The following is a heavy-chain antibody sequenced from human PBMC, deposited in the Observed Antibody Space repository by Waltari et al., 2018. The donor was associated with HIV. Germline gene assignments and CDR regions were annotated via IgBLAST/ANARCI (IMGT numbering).Heavy chain of an antibody. V-gene: IGHV3-9*01. CDR1: GFSFDDYA. D-gene: IGHD5-12*01. CDR3: AKVSIWNVDVVATYSYYFDS. CDR2: ISWNSGSV. J-gene: IGHJ4*02. Sequence: EVQLVESGGGFIQPGRSLRLSCSASGFSFDDYAMHWVRQAPGKGLEGVSGISWNSGSVGYANSVKGRFTISRDNGKKSLYRQMNSLRPEDTAFYYCAKVSIWNVDVVATYSYYFDSWGQGTLVTVSS.